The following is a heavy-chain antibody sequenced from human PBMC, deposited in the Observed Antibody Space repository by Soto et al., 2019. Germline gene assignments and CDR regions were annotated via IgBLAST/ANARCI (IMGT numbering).Heavy chain of an antibody. CDR2: ISVSDSYI. D-gene: IGHD3-16*01. V-gene: IGHV3-21*01. CDR3: SRGGGSYFDY. CDR1: GFTFSSYS. Sequence: EVQLVESGGGLVKPGGSLKLSCAASGFTFSSYSMNWVRQAPGKGLEWVSSISVSDSYIYYADSVKGRFTISRDNAKNPLYPQMNRPRAEDTAFYLCSRGGGSYFDYWGQGTLVTLSS. J-gene: IGHJ4*02.